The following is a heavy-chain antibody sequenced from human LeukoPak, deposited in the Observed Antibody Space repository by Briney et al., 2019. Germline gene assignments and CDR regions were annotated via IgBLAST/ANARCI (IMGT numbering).Heavy chain of an antibody. CDR2: IYYSGST. Sequence: SETLSLTCTVSGGSISSYYWSWIRQPPGRGLQWIGDIYYSGSTNYNPSLKSRVTISADTSKNQFSLRLTSVTAADTAVYYCAREGMAVGFARFPIFNYWGQGTLVTVSS. CDR3: AREGMAVGFARFPIFNY. D-gene: IGHD6-19*01. V-gene: IGHV4-59*01. J-gene: IGHJ4*02. CDR1: GGSISSYY.